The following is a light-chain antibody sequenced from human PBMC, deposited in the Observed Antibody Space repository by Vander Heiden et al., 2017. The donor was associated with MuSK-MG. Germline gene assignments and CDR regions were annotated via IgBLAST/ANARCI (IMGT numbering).Light chain of an antibody. J-gene: IGKJ2*01. CDR1: QSVLYSSNNKNY. CDR3: QEYYSTPYT. Sequence: DIVMTQSPDSLAVSLGERATINCKSSQSVLYSSNNKNYLAWYQQKPGQPPKLLIYWASTRESGVPDRFSRSGSGTDFTLTISSLQAEDVAVYYCQEYYSTPYTFGPGTKLEIK. V-gene: IGKV4-1*01. CDR2: WAS.